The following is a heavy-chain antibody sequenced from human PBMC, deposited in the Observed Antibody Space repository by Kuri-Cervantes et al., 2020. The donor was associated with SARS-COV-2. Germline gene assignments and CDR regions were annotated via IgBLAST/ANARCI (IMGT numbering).Heavy chain of an antibody. Sequence: LRLSCTVSGGSISSGDYYWSWIRQPPGKGLEWIGYIYYSGSTYYNPSLKSRVTISVDTSKNQFSLKLRSVTAADTAVYYCAGVGGGGWFDPWGQGTLVTVSS. D-gene: IGHD3-16*01. CDR1: GGSISSGDYY. CDR2: IYYSGST. CDR3: AGVGGGGWFDP. V-gene: IGHV4-30-4*08. J-gene: IGHJ5*02.